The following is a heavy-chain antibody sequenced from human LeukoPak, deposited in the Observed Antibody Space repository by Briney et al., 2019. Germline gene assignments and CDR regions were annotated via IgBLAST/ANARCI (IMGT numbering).Heavy chain of an antibody. CDR1: GYTFTSYY. J-gene: IGHJ4*02. CDR3: AKYSSGWVNDY. CDR2: INSSGGST. V-gene: IGHV1-46*01. D-gene: IGHD6-19*01. Sequence: ASVKVSCKASGYTFTSYYMHWVRQAPGQGLEWMGIINSSGGSTSYAQKFRGRVTMTRDMSTSTVYMELSSLRSEDTAVYYCAKYSSGWVNDYWGQGTLVTVSS.